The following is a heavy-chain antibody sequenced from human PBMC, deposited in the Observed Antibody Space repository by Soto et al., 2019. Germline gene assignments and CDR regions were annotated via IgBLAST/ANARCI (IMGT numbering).Heavy chain of an antibody. V-gene: IGHV3-23*01. Sequence: GGSLRLSCAASGFTFSSYAMSWVRQAPGKGLEWVSAISGSGGSTYYADSVKGRFTISRDNFKNTLYLQMNSLRAEDNGVYYCAKDLGEYSYGYYYYYSMDVWGQGTTVTVSS. CDR1: GFTFSSYA. D-gene: IGHD5-18*01. CDR2: ISGSGGST. J-gene: IGHJ6*02. CDR3: AKDLGEYSYGYYYYYSMDV.